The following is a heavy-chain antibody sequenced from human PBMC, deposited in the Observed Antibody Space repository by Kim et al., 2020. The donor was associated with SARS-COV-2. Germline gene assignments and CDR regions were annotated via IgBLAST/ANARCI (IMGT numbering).Heavy chain of an antibody. CDR1: GVSINTVGHY. J-gene: IGHJ4*02. D-gene: IGHD3-3*02. CDR2: IFYSGDP. CDR3: ARVKGLGCPHL. V-gene: IGHV4-39*02. Sequence: SETLSLTCTVSGVSINTVGHYWGWVRQPPGKGLEWIGNIFYSGDPYYNPSLRSRVSISRNTSANHIFLNLTSVTAADTGIYYCARVKGLGCPHLWGQGMLVTVSS.